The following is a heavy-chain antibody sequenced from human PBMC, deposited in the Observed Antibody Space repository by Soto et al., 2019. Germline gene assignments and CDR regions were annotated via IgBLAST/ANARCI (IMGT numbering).Heavy chain of an antibody. V-gene: IGHV3-23*01. CDR1: GLTFSSCA. Sequence: GGSLSLSCAPSGLTFSSCAMSWVRQAPGKGLEWVSVISGIGGSSYYAASVKGRFTISRDNSKNTLFLQMNGLRAEDTAVYYCAKVTKRAAAGRYEYYKYGKDVWVQGTTVTVSS. J-gene: IGHJ6*02. CDR2: ISGIGGSS. D-gene: IGHD6-13*01. CDR3: AKVTKRAAAGRYEYYKYGKDV.